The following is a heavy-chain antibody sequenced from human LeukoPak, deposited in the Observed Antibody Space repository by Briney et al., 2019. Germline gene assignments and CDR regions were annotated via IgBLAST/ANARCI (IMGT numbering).Heavy chain of an antibody. J-gene: IGHJ3*02. CDR3: AREQVVAFDI. D-gene: IGHD2-15*01. CDR2: IIPIFGSA. V-gene: IGHV1-69*06. Sequence: SAMVSCKASGGTFSSYAISWVRQAPGQRLEWMGGIIPIFGSANYAQKFQGRLTITADKTTSTAYMELSSMITADTAVYYCAREQVVAFDICGQGTMVTVSS. CDR1: GGTFSSYA.